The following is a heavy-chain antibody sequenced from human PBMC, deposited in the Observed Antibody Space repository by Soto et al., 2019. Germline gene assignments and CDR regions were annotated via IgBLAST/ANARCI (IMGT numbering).Heavy chain of an antibody. Sequence: EVQLVESGGGLVQPGRSLRLSCAASGFTFDDYAMHWVRQAPGKGLEWVSGISWNSGSIGYADSVKGRFTISRDNAKNSLYLQMNSLRAEDTALYYCAKEKITFGGVMDAFDIWGRGTMVTVSS. CDR3: AKEKITFGGVMDAFDI. J-gene: IGHJ3*02. V-gene: IGHV3-9*01. D-gene: IGHD3-16*01. CDR2: ISWNSGSI. CDR1: GFTFDDYA.